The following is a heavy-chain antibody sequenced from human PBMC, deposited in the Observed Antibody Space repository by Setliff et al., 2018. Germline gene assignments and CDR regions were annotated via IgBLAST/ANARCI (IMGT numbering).Heavy chain of an antibody. J-gene: IGHJ4*02. CDR1: GGSISSYY. D-gene: IGHD3-10*01. CDR2: IYYSGST. Sequence: KPSETLSLTCTVSGGSISSYYWSWIRQPPGKGLEWSGYIYYSGSTNYNPSLKSRVTISVDTSNNQFSLNLRSVTAADTAVYFCARQPSSGAYYNPRPYYFDYWGQGTLVTVSS. V-gene: IGHV4-59*08. CDR3: ARQPSSGAYYNPRPYYFDY.